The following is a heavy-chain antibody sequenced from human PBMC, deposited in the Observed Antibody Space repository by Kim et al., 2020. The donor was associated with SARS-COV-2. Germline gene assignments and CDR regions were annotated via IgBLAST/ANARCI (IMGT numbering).Heavy chain of an antibody. CDR3: KGEYDTSGYYWDY. D-gene: IGHD3-22*01. V-gene: IGHV3-53*01. Sequence: YYAASVKGRFTISKDNFKNTLYLQMNNLRAEDTAVYYCKGEYDTSGYYWDYWGQGTLVTVSS. J-gene: IGHJ4*02.